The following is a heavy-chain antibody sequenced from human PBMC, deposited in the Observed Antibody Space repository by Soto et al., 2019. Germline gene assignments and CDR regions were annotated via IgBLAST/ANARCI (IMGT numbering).Heavy chain of an antibody. D-gene: IGHD6-19*01. V-gene: IGHV4-61*01. CDR3: ARSGAGSGWL. Sequence: QVQLQESGPGLVRPSETLSLTCTVSGGSVSSGHYYWSWSRQPPGKGLEWIGYISYTGSTNYNPSLKSRFTISVDTSKNQFSLKMNFVTAADTAVYYCARSGAGSGWLGGQGTLVTVPS. CDR2: ISYTGST. CDR1: GGSVSSGHYY. J-gene: IGHJ4*02.